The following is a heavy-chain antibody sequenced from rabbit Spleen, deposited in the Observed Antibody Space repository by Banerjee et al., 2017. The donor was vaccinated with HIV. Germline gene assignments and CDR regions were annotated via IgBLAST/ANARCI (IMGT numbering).Heavy chain of an antibody. V-gene: IGHV1S45*01. Sequence: EQLVESGGDLVKPEGSLTLTCTASGFSFSSSYWICWVRQAPGKGLEWIAYIYPGFGIRSYANSVKGRFTISSDNAQNTVFLQMTSLTASDTATYFCARDAVGYAGVAPYFNFWGPGTLVTVS. CDR2: IYPGFGIR. D-gene: IGHD4-2*01. CDR1: GFSFSSSYW. J-gene: IGHJ4*01. CDR3: ARDAVGYAGVAPYFNF.